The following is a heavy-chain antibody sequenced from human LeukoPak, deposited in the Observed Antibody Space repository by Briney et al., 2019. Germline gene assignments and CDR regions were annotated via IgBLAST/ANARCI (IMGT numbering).Heavy chain of an antibody. CDR3: TSGSGPNWFDP. D-gene: IGHD6-19*01. CDR1: GGSVSSGSYY. CDR2: IYYSGST. Sequence: SETLSLTCTVSGGSVSSGSYYWSWIRQPPGKGLEWIGYIYYSGSTNYNPSLKSRVTISVDTSKNQFSLKLSSVTAADTAVYYCTSGSGPNWFDPWGQGTLVTVSS. J-gene: IGHJ5*02. V-gene: IGHV4-61*01.